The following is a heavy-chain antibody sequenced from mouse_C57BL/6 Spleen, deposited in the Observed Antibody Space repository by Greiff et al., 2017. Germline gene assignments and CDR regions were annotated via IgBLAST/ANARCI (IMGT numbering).Heavy chain of an antibody. CDR3: ARPAVAWFAY. CDR2: ISSGSSTI. Sequence: EVQVVESGGGLVKPGGSLKLSCAASGFTFSDYGMHWVRQAPEKGLEWVAYISSGSSTIYYADTVKGRFTISRDNAKNTMFLQMTSLRSEDTAMYSSARPAVAWFAYWGQGTLVTVSA. D-gene: IGHD3-3*01. V-gene: IGHV5-17*01. CDR1: GFTFSDYG. J-gene: IGHJ3*01.